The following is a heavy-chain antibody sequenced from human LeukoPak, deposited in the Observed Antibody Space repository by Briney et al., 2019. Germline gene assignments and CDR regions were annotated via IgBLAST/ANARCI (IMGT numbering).Heavy chain of an antibody. V-gene: IGHV3-21*01. CDR2: ISSSSSYI. J-gene: IGHJ5*02. CDR1: GFTFSSYS. CDR3: ARSQMGIAAANWFDP. D-gene: IGHD6-13*01. Sequence: GGSLRLSCAASGFTFSSYSMNWVRQAPGKGLEWVSSISSSSSYIYYADSVKGRFTISRDNAKNSLYLQMNSLRAEDTAVYYCARSQMGIAAANWFDPWGQGTLVTVSS.